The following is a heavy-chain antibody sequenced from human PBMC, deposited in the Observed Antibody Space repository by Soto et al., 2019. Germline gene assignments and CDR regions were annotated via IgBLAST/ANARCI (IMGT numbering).Heavy chain of an antibody. Sequence: GGSLRLSCAASGFTFSSYRIHWVRQAPGKGLVWVSRINSDGSTTNYADSLKGRFTISRDNAKNTLFLQMNSLRAEDTAVYYCARGRSGSYSFDYWGQGILVTVSS. CDR2: INSDGSTT. CDR3: ARGRSGSYSFDY. V-gene: IGHV3-74*01. J-gene: IGHJ4*02. CDR1: GFTFSSYR. D-gene: IGHD3-10*01.